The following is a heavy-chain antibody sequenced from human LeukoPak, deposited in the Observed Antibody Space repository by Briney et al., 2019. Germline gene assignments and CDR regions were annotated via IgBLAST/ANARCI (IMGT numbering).Heavy chain of an antibody. CDR3: AKDWAGSDRRYYFDY. CDR1: GFTFSSYA. J-gene: IGHJ4*02. CDR2: ISGSGGST. D-gene: IGHD3-22*01. Sequence: GGSLRLSCAASGFTFSSYAMGWVRQAPGMGLEWVSVISGSGGSTYYADSVKGRFTISRDNSQNTLYLQMNSLRAEDSAVYYCAKDWAGSDRRYYFDYWGQGTLVTVSS. V-gene: IGHV3-23*01.